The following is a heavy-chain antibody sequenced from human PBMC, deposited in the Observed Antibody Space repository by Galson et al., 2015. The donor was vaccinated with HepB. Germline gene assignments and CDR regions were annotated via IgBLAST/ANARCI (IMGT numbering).Heavy chain of an antibody. CDR2: ISYDGSNK. Sequence: SLRLSCAASGFTFSSYSMHWVRQAPGKGLEWVAGISYDGSNKYYADSVKGRFTISRDNSKNTLYLQMNSLRAEDTAVYYCAKIQGINDYGDYDYLYYWGQGTLVTVSS. V-gene: IGHV3-30*18. CDR1: GFTFSSYS. J-gene: IGHJ4*02. D-gene: IGHD4-17*01. CDR3: AKIQGINDYGDYDYLYY.